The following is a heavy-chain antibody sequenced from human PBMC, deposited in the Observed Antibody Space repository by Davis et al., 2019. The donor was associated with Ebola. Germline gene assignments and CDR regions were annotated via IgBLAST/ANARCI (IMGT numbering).Heavy chain of an antibody. CDR2: INWNGDNT. V-gene: IGHV3-20*04. D-gene: IGHD7-27*01. CDR1: GFTFDDYG. Sequence: GGSLRLSCTASGFTFDDYGMSWVRQAPGKGLEWVSTINWNGDNTGYVDSVKGRFTISRDNAKNSVYLQMNSLRAEDTALYYCARDRNWGSERRRYFDLWGRGTLVIVSS. CDR3: ARDRNWGSERRRYFDL. J-gene: IGHJ2*01.